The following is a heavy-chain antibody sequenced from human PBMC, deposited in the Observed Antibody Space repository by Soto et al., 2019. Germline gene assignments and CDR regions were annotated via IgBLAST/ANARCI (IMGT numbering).Heavy chain of an antibody. CDR1: GGTFSSYA. CDR2: IIPIFGTA. J-gene: IGHJ6*02. V-gene: IGHV1-69*06. Sequence: ASVKVSCKASGGTFSSYAISWARQAPGQGLEWMGGIIPIFGTANYAQKFQGRVTITADKSTSTAYMELSSLRSEDTAVYYCARGTTGTTRGYYYYYGMDVWGQGTTVTVSS. CDR3: ARGTTGTTRGYYYYYGMDV. D-gene: IGHD1-1*01.